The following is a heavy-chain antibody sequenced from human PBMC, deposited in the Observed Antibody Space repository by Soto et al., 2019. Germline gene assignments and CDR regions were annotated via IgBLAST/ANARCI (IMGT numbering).Heavy chain of an antibody. V-gene: IGHV4-34*01. Sequence: ASETLSLTCAVYGGAFSGYYWSWIPPPPGKGLEWIGEINHSGSTNYNPSPKSRVTISVDTSKNQFSLKLSSVTAADTAVYYCARCYYDILTGYITGWFDPWGQGTLVTVSS. CDR3: ARCYYDILTGYITGWFDP. J-gene: IGHJ5*02. D-gene: IGHD3-9*01. CDR1: GGAFSGYY. CDR2: INHSGST.